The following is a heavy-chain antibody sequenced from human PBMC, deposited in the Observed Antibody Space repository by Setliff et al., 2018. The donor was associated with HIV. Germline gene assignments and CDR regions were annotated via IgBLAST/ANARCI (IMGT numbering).Heavy chain of an antibody. V-gene: IGHV4-39*02. Sequence: SETLSLTCSVSGDSISSGSYFWGWIRQTPGKGLEWIGNIYYTGFAYYNPSLKSRVTISLDTSKTHFFLNLTSVTDADTAVYFCTREGRGDPAMATTRIDYWGQG. CDR3: TREGRGDPAMATTRIDY. J-gene: IGHJ4*02. CDR2: IYYTGFA. D-gene: IGHD1-1*01. CDR1: GDSISSGSYF.